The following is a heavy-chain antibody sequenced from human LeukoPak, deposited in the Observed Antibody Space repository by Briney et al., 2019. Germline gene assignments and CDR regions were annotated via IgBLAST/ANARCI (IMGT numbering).Heavy chain of an antibody. Sequence: ASVKVSCKASGYTFTGYYIHWVRQAPGQGLEWMGIINPSGGSTSYAQKFQGRVTMTRDTSTSTVYMELSSLRSEDTAVYYCARDGYSSSWEASVAFDIWGQGTMVTVSS. D-gene: IGHD6-13*01. J-gene: IGHJ3*02. CDR1: GYTFTGYY. CDR3: ARDGYSSSWEASVAFDI. CDR2: INPSGGST. V-gene: IGHV1-46*01.